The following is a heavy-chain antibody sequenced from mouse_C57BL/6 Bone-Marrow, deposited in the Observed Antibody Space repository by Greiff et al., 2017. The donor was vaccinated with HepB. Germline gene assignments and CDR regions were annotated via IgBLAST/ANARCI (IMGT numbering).Heavy chain of an antibody. Sequence: VKLMESGAELVRPGTSVKVSCKASGYAFTNYLIEWVKQRPGQGLEWIGVINPGSGGTNYNEKFKGKATLTADKSSSTAYMQLSSLTSEDSAVYFCARGRYDYDKDYWGQGTSVTVSS. J-gene: IGHJ4*01. CDR3: ARGRYDYDKDY. CDR1: GYAFTNYL. V-gene: IGHV1-54*01. D-gene: IGHD2-4*01. CDR2: INPGSGGT.